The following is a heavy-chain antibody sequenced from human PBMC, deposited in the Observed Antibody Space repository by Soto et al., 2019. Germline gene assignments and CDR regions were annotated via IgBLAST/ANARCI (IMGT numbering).Heavy chain of an antibody. CDR1: GASIRSNNW. J-gene: IGHJ4*02. Sequence: SETLSLTCAVSGASIRSNNWWSWVRQPPGKGLEWIGEIFHGGSTYYNPSLKTRLIISVDKSKNQFSLNLTSVTAADTAVYYCARVYSGSYSDSWGRGTLVTVSS. V-gene: IGHV4-4*02. CDR3: ARVYSGSYSDS. D-gene: IGHD1-26*01. CDR2: IFHGGST.